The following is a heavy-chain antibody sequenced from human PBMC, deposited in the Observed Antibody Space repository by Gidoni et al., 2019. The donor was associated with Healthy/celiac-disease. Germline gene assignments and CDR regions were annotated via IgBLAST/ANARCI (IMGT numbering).Heavy chain of an antibody. CDR2: IIPILGIA. Sequence: QVQLVQSGAEVKKPGSSVKVSCKASGGTFSSYPLSWVRQAPGQGLEWMGRIIPILGIANYAQKFQGRVTITADKSTSTAYMELSSLRSEDTAVYYCARDYYDSSALDAFDIWGQGTMVTVSS. CDR3: ARDYYDSSALDAFDI. D-gene: IGHD3-22*01. CDR1: GGTFSSYP. V-gene: IGHV1-69*04. J-gene: IGHJ3*02.